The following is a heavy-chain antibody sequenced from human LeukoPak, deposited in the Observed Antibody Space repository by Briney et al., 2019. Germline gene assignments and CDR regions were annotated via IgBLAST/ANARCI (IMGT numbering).Heavy chain of an antibody. D-gene: IGHD2-2*01. J-gene: IGHJ4*02. CDR3: ARLADCSSSSCRSFDY. V-gene: IGHV1-2*02. CDR2: INPNSGFT. CDR1: GYPFTGYY. Sequence: ASVKVSCKASGYPFTGYYLHWVRQAPGQGLEWMGWINPNSGFTNYAQEFQGRATMTRDTSISTAYMELSRLRSDDTAVYYCARLADCSSSSCRSFDYWGQGTLVTVSS.